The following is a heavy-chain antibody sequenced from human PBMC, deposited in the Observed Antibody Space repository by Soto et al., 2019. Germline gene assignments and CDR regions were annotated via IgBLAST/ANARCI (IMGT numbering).Heavy chain of an antibody. CDR3: ARGRSGQLLYPRGERSCYDY. CDR1: GGSFSGYY. J-gene: IGHJ4*02. Sequence: QVQLQQWGAGLLKPSETLSLTCAVYGGSFSGYYWSWIRQPPGKGLEWIGEINHSGNTNYNPSLKSRVTLSVDTSKNQLSLKLSSGTAADMAVYYCARGRSGQLLYPRGERSCYDYWGQGTLVTVSS. D-gene: IGHD2-2*02. V-gene: IGHV4-34*01. CDR2: INHSGNT.